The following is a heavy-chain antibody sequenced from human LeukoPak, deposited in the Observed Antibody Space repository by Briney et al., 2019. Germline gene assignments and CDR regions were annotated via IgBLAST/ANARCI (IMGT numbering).Heavy chain of an antibody. D-gene: IGHD3-22*01. CDR2: IKEDGSEK. CDR3: ARGRFNYDSSGYSSFYH. Sequence: PGGSLRLSCAASAFTFSSYWMSWVRQAPGKGLEWVANIKEDGSEKYYVDSVKGRFTIPRDNAKNSLYLQMNSLRAEDTAVYYCARGRFNYDSSGYSSFYHWGQGTLVTVSS. CDR1: AFTFSSYW. V-gene: IGHV3-7*01. J-gene: IGHJ4*02.